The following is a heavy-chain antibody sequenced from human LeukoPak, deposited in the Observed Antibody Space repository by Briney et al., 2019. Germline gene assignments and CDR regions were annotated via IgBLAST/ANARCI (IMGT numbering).Heavy chain of an antibody. CDR1: GYTFSNFD. V-gene: IGHV1-8*03. J-gene: IGHJ6*03. CDR3: ARSRRGYYMDV. Sequence: GASVKVSCTASGYTFSNFDVNWVRQGPGQGLEWMAWMNPGSGDTGYEGKFQARLTISSNTSITTASMELSSLTSEDTAGCYCARSRRGYYMDVWGKGTTVIVS. CDR2: MNPGSGDT.